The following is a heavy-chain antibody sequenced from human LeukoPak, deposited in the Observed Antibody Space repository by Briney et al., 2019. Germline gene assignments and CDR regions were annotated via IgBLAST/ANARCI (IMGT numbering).Heavy chain of an antibody. V-gene: IGHV1-69*06. CDR3: ATLCCGSYYMDV. CDR1: GGTLNSYV. Sequence: TSVKVSCKASGGTLNSYVISWVRQAPGQGLEWMGGIIPISGTTNYAQKFQGRVTITADKSTSTAYMELSSLRSEDTAVYYCATLCCGSYYMDVWGKGTTVTVSS. J-gene: IGHJ6*03. CDR2: IIPISGTT. D-gene: IGHD2-15*01.